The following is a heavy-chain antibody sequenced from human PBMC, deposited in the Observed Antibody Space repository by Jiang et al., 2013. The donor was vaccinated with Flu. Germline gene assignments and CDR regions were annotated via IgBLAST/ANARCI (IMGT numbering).Heavy chain of an antibody. J-gene: IGHJ4*02. CDR3: AREEGIAVAGVRYFDY. D-gene: IGHD6-19*01. CDR1: GDSVSSNSAA. CDR2: TYYRSKWYN. V-gene: IGHV6-1*01. Sequence: SQTLSLTCAISGDSVSSNSAAWNWIRQSPSRGLEWLGRTYYRSKWYNDYAVSVKSRITINPDTSKNQFSLQLNSVTPEDTAVYYCAREEGIAVAGVRYFDYWGQGTLVTVSS.